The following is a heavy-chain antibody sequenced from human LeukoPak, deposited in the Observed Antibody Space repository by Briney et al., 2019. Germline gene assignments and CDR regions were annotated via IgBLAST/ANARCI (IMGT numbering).Heavy chain of an antibody. V-gene: IGHV4-4*07. CDR1: GGSISSYY. J-gene: IGHJ4*02. CDR3: ATDAGTWSSYDSSGYLGREY. CDR2: IYTSGST. D-gene: IGHD3-22*01. Sequence: SETLSLTCTVSGGSISSYYWSWIRQPAGKGLEWIGRIYTSGSTNYNPSLKSRVTMSVDTSKNQFSLKLRSVTAADKAVYYCATDAGTWSSYDSSGYLGREYWGQGTLVTVSS.